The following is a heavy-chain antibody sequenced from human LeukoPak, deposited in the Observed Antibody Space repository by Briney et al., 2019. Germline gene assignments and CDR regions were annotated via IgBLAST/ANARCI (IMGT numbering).Heavy chain of an antibody. D-gene: IGHD3-10*01. CDR3: AILWFGELPSFDY. V-gene: IGHV1-46*01. CDR2: INPSGGST. J-gene: IGHJ4*02. Sequence: GASVKVSCKASGYTFTSYYMHWVRQAPGQGLEWMGIINPSGGSTSYAQKFQGRVTMTRDTSTSTVYMELSSLRTEHTAVYYCAILWFGELPSFDYWGQGTLVTVSS. CDR1: GYTFTSYY.